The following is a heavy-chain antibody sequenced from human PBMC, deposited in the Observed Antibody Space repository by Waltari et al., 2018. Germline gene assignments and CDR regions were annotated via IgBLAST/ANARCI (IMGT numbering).Heavy chain of an antibody. CDR1: GDTVSESS. D-gene: IGHD4-17*01. J-gene: IGHJ5*02. Sequence: QVQLIQSGSEVKKAGASVKVSCKVSGDTVSESSIHWVRQAPGKGLEWMGGFDPEHGETSSAQKFQGRLTMTEDTSTDTAYMELRSLRSDDTAVYYCTIFRDGDYISLGFDTWGQGTLVIVSS. V-gene: IGHV1-24*01. CDR3: TIFRDGDYISLGFDT. CDR2: FDPEHGET.